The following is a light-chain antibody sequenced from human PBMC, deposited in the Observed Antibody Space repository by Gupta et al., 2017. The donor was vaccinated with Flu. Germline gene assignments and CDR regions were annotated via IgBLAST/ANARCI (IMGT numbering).Light chain of an antibody. J-gene: IGKJ1*01. V-gene: IGKV3-20*01. Sequence: ERATLSCRASQSVRSTYLAWFQQRPGQAPRLLIYGASSRATGVPDRFTGSGSGTDFTLTIGRLEPEDFAVYYCQHYGGSPRTFGQGSKVEIK. CDR2: GAS. CDR3: QHYGGSPRT. CDR1: QSVRSTY.